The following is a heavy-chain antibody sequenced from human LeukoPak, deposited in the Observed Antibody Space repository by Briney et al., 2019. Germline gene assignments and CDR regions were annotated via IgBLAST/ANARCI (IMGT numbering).Heavy chain of an antibody. CDR2: IGSGGSPI. CDR1: GFSFSNYE. J-gene: IGHJ4*02. CDR3: AREDRSDAFDS. V-gene: IGHV3-48*03. Sequence: PGGSLRLSCAASGFSFSNYEMSWARQAPGKGLEWVSYIGSGGSPIYYAASVGGRFTVSRDNAKNSLYLQLNGLRADDTAVYYCAREDRSDAFDSWGQGTLVTVSS. D-gene: IGHD1-26*01.